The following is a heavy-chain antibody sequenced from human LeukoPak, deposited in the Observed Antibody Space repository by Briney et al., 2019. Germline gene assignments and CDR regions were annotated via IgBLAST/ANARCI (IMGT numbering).Heavy chain of an antibody. V-gene: IGHV4-4*07. D-gene: IGHD2-15*01. Sequence: SETLSLTCTVSGGSISSYYWSWIRQPAGKGLESIGHISTSGSTNYNPSLKSRVTISVDTSKNQVSLKLSSVTAADTAVYYCARGRILRIAKYYMDVWGKGTTVTISS. J-gene: IGHJ6*03. CDR2: ISTSGST. CDR1: GGSISSYY. CDR3: ARGRILRIAKYYMDV.